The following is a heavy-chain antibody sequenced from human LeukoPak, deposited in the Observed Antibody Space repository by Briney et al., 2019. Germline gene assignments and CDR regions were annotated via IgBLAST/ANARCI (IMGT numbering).Heavy chain of an antibody. V-gene: IGHV4-34*01. CDR3: ARGGRKYNWNYEDALDI. CDR2: INHSGST. D-gene: IGHD1-7*01. J-gene: IGHJ3*02. CDR1: GGSFSGYY. Sequence: TPSETLSLTCAVYGGSFSGYYWSWIRQPPGKGLEWIGEINHSGSTNYNPSLKSRVTISVDTSKNQFSLKLSSVTAADTAVYYCARGGRKYNWNYEDALDIWGQGTMVTVSS.